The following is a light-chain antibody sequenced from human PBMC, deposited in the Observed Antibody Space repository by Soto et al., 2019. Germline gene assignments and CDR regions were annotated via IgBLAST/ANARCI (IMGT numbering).Light chain of an antibody. V-gene: IGLV2-14*01. Sequence: QSALIQPASVSGSPGQSITISCTGTSRDVGGSNYVSWYQHHPHRAPKLLIYEVSYWPSGVSSRFSGSKSGNTASLTISGLQAEDEADYYCSSYTSSNTLEVFGVGTKLTVL. CDR1: SRDVGGSNY. J-gene: IGLJ1*01. CDR3: SSYTSSNTLEV. CDR2: EVS.